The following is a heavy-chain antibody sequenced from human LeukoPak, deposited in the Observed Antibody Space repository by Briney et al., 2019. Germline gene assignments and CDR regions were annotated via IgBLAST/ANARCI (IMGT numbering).Heavy chain of an antibody. V-gene: IGHV4-34*01. CDR1: GGSFSGYY. D-gene: IGHD6-6*01. CDR3: ASEYSSSSSRYFDY. J-gene: IGHJ4*02. Sequence: PSETLSLTCAVYGGSFSGYYWSCIRQPPGKGLEWIGEINHSGSTNYNPSLKSRVTISVDTSKNQFSLKLSSVTAADTAVYYCASEYSSSSSRYFDYWGQGTLVTVSS. CDR2: INHSGST.